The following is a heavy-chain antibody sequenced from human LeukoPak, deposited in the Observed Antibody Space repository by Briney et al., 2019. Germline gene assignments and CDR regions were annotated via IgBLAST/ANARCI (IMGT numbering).Heavy chain of an antibody. D-gene: IGHD1-7*01. CDR1: GYTFTSYG. CDR3: ARSRGMWNYFSVPPSIDY. V-gene: IGHV1-18*04. Sequence: GASVKVSCQASGYTFTSYGISWVRQAPGQGLEWMGWISAYNGNTNYAQKLQGRVTMTTDTSTSTAYMELRSLRSDDTAVYYCARSRGMWNYFSVPPSIDYWGQGTLVTVSS. CDR2: ISAYNGNT. J-gene: IGHJ4*02.